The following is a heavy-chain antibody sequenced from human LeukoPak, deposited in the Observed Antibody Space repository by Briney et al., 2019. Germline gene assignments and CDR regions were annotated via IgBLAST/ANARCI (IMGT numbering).Heavy chain of an antibody. CDR2: MNPNSGNT. V-gene: IGHV1-8*01. J-gene: IGHJ4*02. Sequence: ASVKVSCKASGYTFTSYDINWVRQATGQGLEWMGWMNPNSGNTGYAQKFQGRVNMTRNTSISTAYMELSSLRSEDTAVYYCARTGLGYYDSSGYSEIVYWGEGTLVTVSS. CDR3: ARTGLGYYDSSGYSEIVY. CDR1: GYTFTSYD. D-gene: IGHD3-22*01.